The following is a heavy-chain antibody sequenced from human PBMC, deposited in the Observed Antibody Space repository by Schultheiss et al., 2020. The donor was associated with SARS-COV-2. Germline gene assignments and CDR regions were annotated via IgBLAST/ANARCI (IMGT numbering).Heavy chain of an antibody. D-gene: IGHD3-10*01. CDR3: ARGARGRVRGVIMAGYYFDY. Sequence: SVKVSCKASGYTFTGYYMHWVRQAPGQGLEWMGWINPNSGGTNYAQKFQGRVTMTRDTSISTAYMELSRLRSDDTAVYYCARGARGRVRGVIMAGYYFDYWGQGTLVTVSS. CDR1: GYTFTGYY. J-gene: IGHJ4*02. V-gene: IGHV1-2*02. CDR2: INPNSGGT.